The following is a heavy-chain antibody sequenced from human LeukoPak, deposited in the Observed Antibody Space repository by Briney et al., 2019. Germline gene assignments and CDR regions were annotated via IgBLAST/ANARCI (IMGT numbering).Heavy chain of an antibody. Sequence: ASVKVSCKASGYTFANYGISWVRQAPGQGLEWMGWISAYNGNTNYAQKLQGRVTMTTDTSTSTAYMELRSLRAEDTAIYYCARIGHDLYQTFDSWGHGTLITVSS. V-gene: IGHV1-18*01. CDR2: ISAYNGNT. CDR1: GYTFANYG. J-gene: IGHJ5*01. CDR3: ARIGHDLYQTFDS. D-gene: IGHD2-2*01.